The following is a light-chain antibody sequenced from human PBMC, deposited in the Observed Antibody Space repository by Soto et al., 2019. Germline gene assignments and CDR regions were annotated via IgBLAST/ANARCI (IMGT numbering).Light chain of an antibody. CDR3: KQYNSYPLT. J-gene: IGKJ4*01. CDR2: DAS. CDR1: QSVSSY. V-gene: IGKV3-11*01. Sequence: IVLTQSPASLSWSPGERATLSCRASQSVSSYLAWFQQKPGQAPRLLIYDASNRATGIPARFSGSGSGTDFTLTISSLEPEDFATYYCKQYNSYPLTFGGGTKVEIX.